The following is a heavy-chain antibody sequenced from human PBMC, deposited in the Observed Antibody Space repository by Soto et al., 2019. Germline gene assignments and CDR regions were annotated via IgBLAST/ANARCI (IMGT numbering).Heavy chain of an antibody. V-gene: IGHV1-46*01. CDR3: ARDQKDRYDYNSPEYYYFGVDF. CDR2: INPSGGTS. J-gene: IGHJ6*02. CDR1: GYTFTSYY. D-gene: IGHD3-10*01. Sequence: GASVKVSCKASGYTFTSYYIHWVRQAPGQGLEWMGVINPSGGTSTSAQKFQGRVTMTTDTSTSTASLELSSLRSKDTAVFYCARDQKDRYDYNSPEYYYFGVDFWGQGTTVSVSS.